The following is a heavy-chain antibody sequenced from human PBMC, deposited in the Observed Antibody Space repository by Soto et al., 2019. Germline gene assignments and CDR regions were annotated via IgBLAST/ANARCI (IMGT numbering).Heavy chain of an antibody. D-gene: IGHD1-1*01. J-gene: IGHJ6*02. Sequence: PSETLSLTCTVSGGSISSGGYYWSWIRQHPGKGLEWIGYIYYSGSTYYNPSLKSRVTISVDTSKNQFSLKLSSVTAADTAVYYCARDTMEPVGSYYYGLDVWGQGTTVTV. CDR1: GGSISSGGYY. V-gene: IGHV4-31*03. CDR2: IYYSGST. CDR3: ARDTMEPVGSYYYGLDV.